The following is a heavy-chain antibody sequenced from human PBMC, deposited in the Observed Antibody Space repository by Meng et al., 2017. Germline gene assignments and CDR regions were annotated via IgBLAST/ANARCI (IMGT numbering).Heavy chain of an antibody. Sequence: QVQLVQSGDEVKKTGSSVKVSCKASGGTFSSYAISWVRQAPGQGLEWMGGIIPIFGTANYAQKFQGRVTITADESTSTAYMELSSLRSEDTAVYYCARDDYSNYLPFDYWGQGTLVTVSS. CDR1: GGTFSSYA. CDR3: ARDDYSNYLPFDY. D-gene: IGHD4-11*01. CDR2: IIPIFGTA. J-gene: IGHJ4*02. V-gene: IGHV1-69*01.